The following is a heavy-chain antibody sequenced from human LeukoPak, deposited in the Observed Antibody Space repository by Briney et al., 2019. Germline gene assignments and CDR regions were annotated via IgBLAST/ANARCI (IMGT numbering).Heavy chain of an antibody. CDR3: ARGGIVVVPAATGDDFDY. V-gene: IGHV4-34*01. CDR1: GGSFSGYY. D-gene: IGHD2-2*01. Sequence: SETLSLTCAVYGGSFSGYYWSWIRQPPGKGLEWIGEINHSGSTNYNPSLKSRVTISVDTSKNQFSLKLSPVTAADTAVYYCARGGIVVVPAATGDDFDYWGQGTLVTVSS. CDR2: INHSGST. J-gene: IGHJ4*02.